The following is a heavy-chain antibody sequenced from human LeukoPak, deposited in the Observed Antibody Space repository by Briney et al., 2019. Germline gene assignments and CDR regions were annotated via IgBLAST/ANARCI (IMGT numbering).Heavy chain of an antibody. Sequence: SETLSLTCTVSVGSISSGGYYWSWIRQHPGKGLEWIGYIYYSGSTYYNPSLKSRVTISVDKNQFSLKLSSVTAADTAVYYSAREGYCSSTSCSQRRYYYYMDVWGKGTTVTVSS. CDR1: VGSISSGGYY. J-gene: IGHJ6*03. D-gene: IGHD2-2*01. CDR3: AREGYCSSTSCSQRRYYYYMDV. CDR2: IYYSGST. V-gene: IGHV4-31*03.